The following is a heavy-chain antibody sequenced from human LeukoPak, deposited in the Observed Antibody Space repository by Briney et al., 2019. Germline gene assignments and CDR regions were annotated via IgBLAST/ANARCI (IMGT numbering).Heavy chain of an antibody. V-gene: IGHV3-48*01. Sequence: GGSLRLSCAASGFTFSSYSMNWVRQAPGKGLEWVSYISSSSSTIYYADSVKGRFTISRDNAKNSLYLQMNSLRAEDTAVYYCAREKKYQLLYRGFDPWGQGTLVTVSS. CDR1: GFTFSSYS. CDR3: AREKKYQLLYRGFDP. CDR2: ISSSSSTI. J-gene: IGHJ5*02. D-gene: IGHD2-2*02.